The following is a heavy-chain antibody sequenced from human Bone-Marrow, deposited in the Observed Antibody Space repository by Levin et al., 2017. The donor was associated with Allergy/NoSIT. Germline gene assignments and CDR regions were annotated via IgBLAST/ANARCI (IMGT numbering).Heavy chain of an antibody. CDR3: ARDRYSGYDYPRSLDY. Sequence: GESLKISCASSGFTFRTYAIHWVRQTPGKGLEWVTMISYNGTTKYYGDCVKGRFTVSRDISKSMVFLQMNSLRPEDTAIYYCARDRYSGYDYPRSLDYWGQGTLVTVSS. CDR1: GFTFRTYA. D-gene: IGHD5-12*01. CDR2: ISYNGTTK. V-gene: IGHV3-30-3*01. J-gene: IGHJ4*02.